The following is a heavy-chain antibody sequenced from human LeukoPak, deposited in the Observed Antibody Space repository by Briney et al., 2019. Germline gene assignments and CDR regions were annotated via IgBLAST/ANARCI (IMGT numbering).Heavy chain of an antibody. CDR2: IYYSGST. CDR1: GGSISSYY. Sequence: PSETLSLTCTVSGGSISSYYWSWIRQHPGKGLEWIGYIYYSGSTYYNPSLKSRVTISVDTSKNQFSLKLSSVTAADTAVYYCAREDDSFGPAAFDIWGQGTMVTVSS. CDR3: AREDDSFGPAAFDI. D-gene: IGHD3-22*01. J-gene: IGHJ3*02. V-gene: IGHV4-59*06.